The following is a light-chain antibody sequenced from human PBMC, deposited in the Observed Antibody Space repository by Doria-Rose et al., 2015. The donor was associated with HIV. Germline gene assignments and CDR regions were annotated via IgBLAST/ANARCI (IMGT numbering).Light chain of an antibody. CDR2: WAS. J-gene: IGKJ3*01. Sequence: DIRMTQSPESQGMSLGERATLNCKSNQSLLYTSKNYLAWYQQKPGQPPKLLIYWASTRQSGVPARFSGSGSGTDFTLTISSLEAEDVAVYCCQQYYDTPSFGPGTTVDIK. V-gene: IGKV4-1*01. CDR3: QQYYDTPS. CDR1: QSLLYTSKNY.